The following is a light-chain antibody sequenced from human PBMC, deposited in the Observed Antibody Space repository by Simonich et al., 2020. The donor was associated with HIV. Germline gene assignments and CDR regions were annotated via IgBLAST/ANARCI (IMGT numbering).Light chain of an antibody. CDR3: QQFYSTPWA. Sequence: DIVMTQSPESLAVSLGERATINCKSSQSVLYSSNNKNYLAWYQHKPGQPPKLLIYWASTRESGVPDRFSGSGSGTDFTLTISSLQAEDVAVYYCQQFYSTPWAFGQGTKVEIK. CDR2: WAS. V-gene: IGKV4-1*01. J-gene: IGKJ1*01. CDR1: QSVLYSSNNKNY.